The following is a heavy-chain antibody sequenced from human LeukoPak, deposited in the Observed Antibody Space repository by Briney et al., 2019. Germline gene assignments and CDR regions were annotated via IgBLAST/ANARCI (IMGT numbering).Heavy chain of an antibody. CDR3: ARVDPLPGIAVAGEEWFDP. CDR2: IYTSGST. J-gene: IGHJ5*02. CDR1: GGSISSYY. Sequence: SETLSLTCTVSGGSISSYYWSGIRQPAGKGLEWIGRIYTSGSTNYNPSLKSRVTMSVDTSKNQFSLKLSSVTAADTAVYYCARVDPLPGIAVAGEEWFDPWGQGTLVTVSS. D-gene: IGHD6-13*01. V-gene: IGHV4-4*07.